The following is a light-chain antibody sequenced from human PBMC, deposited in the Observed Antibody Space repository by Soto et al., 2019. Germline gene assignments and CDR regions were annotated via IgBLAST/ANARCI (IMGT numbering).Light chain of an antibody. CDR2: GAS. CDR3: QQYGSSPYT. J-gene: IGKJ2*01. V-gene: IGKV3-20*01. Sequence: EIVLTQSPGALSLSPGERATLSCRASQSVSSSYLAWYQQKPGQAPRLLIYGASSRATGIPDRFSGSWSGTDFTLTISRLEPEDFGVYYCQQYGSSPYTFGQGTKLEMK. CDR1: QSVSSSY.